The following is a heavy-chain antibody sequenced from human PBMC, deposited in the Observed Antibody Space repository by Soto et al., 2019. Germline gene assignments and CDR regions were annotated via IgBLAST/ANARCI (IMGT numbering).Heavy chain of an antibody. CDR3: ARERSAAGTGWFDP. CDR1: GYTFTSYD. CDR2: MNPNSGNT. V-gene: IGHV1-8*01. J-gene: IGHJ5*02. D-gene: IGHD6-13*01. Sequence: QVQLVQSGAEVKKSGASVKVSCKASGYTFTSYDINWVRQATGQGLEWMGWMNPNSGNTGYAQKFQGRVTMTRNTSISTAYMEPSSLRYEDTAVYYCARERSAAGTGWFDPWGQGTLVTVSS.